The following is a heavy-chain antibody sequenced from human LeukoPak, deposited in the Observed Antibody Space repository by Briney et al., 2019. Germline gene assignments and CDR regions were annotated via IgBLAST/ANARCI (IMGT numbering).Heavy chain of an antibody. CDR2: MSSSSSFI. Sequence: GGSLRLSCVASGFTFSIYSMNWVRQAPGKGLEWVASMSSSSSFITYADSIKGRFTISRDNAKNSLYLQMNSLRAEDTAVYHCVKNRQSSSSDFDYWGQGTLVTVSS. V-gene: IGHV3-21*06. CDR3: VKNRQSSSSDFDY. J-gene: IGHJ4*02. CDR1: GFTFSIYS. D-gene: IGHD6-6*01.